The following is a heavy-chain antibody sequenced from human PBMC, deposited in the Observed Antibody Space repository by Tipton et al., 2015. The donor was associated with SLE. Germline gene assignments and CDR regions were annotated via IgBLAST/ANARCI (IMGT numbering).Heavy chain of an antibody. J-gene: IGHJ4*02. CDR2: IYHSGSP. V-gene: IGHV4-30-2*01. D-gene: IGHD1-1*01. CDR1: GGSISSSAYY. CDR3: ARATVESEGFDY. Sequence: TLSLTCTVSGGSISSSAYYWGWIRQPPGKGLEWIGYIYHSGSPYYNPSLKSRVTISIDRSKNQFSLKLSSVTAADTAVYYCARATVESEGFDYWGQGTLVTVSS.